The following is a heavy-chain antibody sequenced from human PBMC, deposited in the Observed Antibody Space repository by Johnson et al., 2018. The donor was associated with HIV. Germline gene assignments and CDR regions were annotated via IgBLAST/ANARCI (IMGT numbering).Heavy chain of an antibody. V-gene: IGHV3-9*01. Sequence: VQLVESGGGLVQPVRSLRLSCAASGFTFDDYAMHWVRQAPGKGLEWVSGISWNSGSIGYADSVKGRFTISRDNAKNSRYLQMNSLRAEDTALYYCAKSDAGDYVSFHVSAFDIWGQGTMVTVSS. D-gene: IGHD4-17*01. CDR3: AKSDAGDYVSFHVSAFDI. J-gene: IGHJ3*02. CDR1: GFTFDDYA. CDR2: ISWNSGSI.